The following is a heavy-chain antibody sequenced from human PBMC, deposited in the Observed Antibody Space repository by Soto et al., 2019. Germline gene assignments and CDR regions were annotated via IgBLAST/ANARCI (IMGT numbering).Heavy chain of an antibody. Sequence: EVQLVESGGDLVQPGGSLGLSCAASGFTFSSYWMHWVRQTPGKGLEWVSRINSDGSSTSYAGSVKGRFTISRDNGKNTVYLQMNSLRVEDTAVYYCAGEIGYCTGGTCLGHWGQGTLVTVSS. V-gene: IGHV3-74*01. CDR2: INSDGSST. CDR1: GFTFSSYW. J-gene: IGHJ4*02. D-gene: IGHD2-8*02. CDR3: AGEIGYCTGGTCLGH.